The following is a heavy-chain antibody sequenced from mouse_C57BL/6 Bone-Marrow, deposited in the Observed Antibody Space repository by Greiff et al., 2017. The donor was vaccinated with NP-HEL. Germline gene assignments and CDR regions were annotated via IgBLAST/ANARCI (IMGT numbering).Heavy chain of an antibody. CDR1: GYTFTSYW. D-gene: IGHD2-1*01. CDR3: ARRYGNWGYFDV. J-gene: IGHJ1*03. V-gene: IGHV1-55*01. CDR2: IYPGSGST. Sequence: QVQLQQPGAELVKPGASVKMSCKASGYTFTSYWITWVKQRPGQGLEWIGDIYPGSGSTNYNEKFKSKATLTVDTSSSTAYMQLSSLTSEDSAVYYCARRYGNWGYFDVWGTGTTVTVSS.